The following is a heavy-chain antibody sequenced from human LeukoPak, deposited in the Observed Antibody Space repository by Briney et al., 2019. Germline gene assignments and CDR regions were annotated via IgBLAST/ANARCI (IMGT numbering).Heavy chain of an antibody. J-gene: IGHJ5*02. CDR1: GYTFTSYA. Sequence: ASVRVSCKASGYTFTSYAMNWVRQAPGQGLEWMGWINTNTGNPTYAQGFTGRFVFSLDTSVSTAYLQISSLKAEDTAVYYCARGTVTTQLGNWFDPWGQGTLVTVSS. CDR2: INTNTGNP. V-gene: IGHV7-4-1*02. D-gene: IGHD4-17*01. CDR3: ARGTVTTQLGNWFDP.